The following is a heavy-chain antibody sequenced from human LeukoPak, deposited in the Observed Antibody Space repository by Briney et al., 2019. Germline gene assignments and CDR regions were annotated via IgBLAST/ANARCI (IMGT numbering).Heavy chain of an antibody. J-gene: IGHJ4*02. Sequence: PSETLSLTCSVSGGSIGGYYWSWIRQPPGKGLEGGAFIYYSGSTNYNPSLKSRATISVDKSKNQFSLKLNSVTAADTAVYYCARHYGSGTYPLDYWGQGALVTVSS. CDR1: GGSIGGYY. CDR2: IYYSGST. CDR3: ARHYGSGTYPLDY. D-gene: IGHD3-10*01. V-gene: IGHV4-59*08.